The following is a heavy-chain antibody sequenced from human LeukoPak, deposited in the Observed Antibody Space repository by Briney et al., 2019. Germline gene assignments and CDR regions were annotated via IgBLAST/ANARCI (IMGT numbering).Heavy chain of an antibody. Sequence: SETLSLTCTVSGDSISSGRHYWSWIRQPAGKGLEWIGRIYTSGNTNYNPSLKSRVTISVDTSKNQFSLELNSVTAADTAVYYCARETLGAPPRTPFDYWGQGTLVTVSS. V-gene: IGHV4-61*02. CDR3: ARETLGAPPRTPFDY. CDR1: GDSISSGRHY. J-gene: IGHJ4*02. CDR2: IYTSGNT. D-gene: IGHD1-26*01.